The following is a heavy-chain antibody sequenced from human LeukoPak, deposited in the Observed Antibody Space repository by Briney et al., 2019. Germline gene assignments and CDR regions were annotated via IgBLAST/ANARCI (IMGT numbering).Heavy chain of an antibody. D-gene: IGHD1-26*01. CDR2: ISGSGGST. CDR3: ARGWELLDY. Sequence: GGSLRLSCAASGFTYSSYATTWVRQAPGKGLEWVSGISGSGGSTYCADSVKGRFTISRDNSKNTLYLEMNSLRAEDTAVYYCARGWELLDYWGQGTLVTVSS. V-gene: IGHV3-23*01. J-gene: IGHJ4*02. CDR1: GFTYSSYA.